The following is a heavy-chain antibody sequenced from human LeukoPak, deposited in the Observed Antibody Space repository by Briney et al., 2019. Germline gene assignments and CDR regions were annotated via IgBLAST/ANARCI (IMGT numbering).Heavy chain of an antibody. CDR1: GYSTTNNNW. V-gene: IGHV4-28*01. CDR3: ARNQAVAANRGAFDI. CDR2: IYYSGSA. D-gene: IGHD6-19*01. Sequence: SETLSLTCTVSGYSTTNNNWWGWIRQPPGKGLEWIGYIYYSGSAYYNASLKSRVTMSVDSSKNQFSLELSSVTAVDTAVYYCARNQAVAANRGAFDIWGQGTMVTVSS. J-gene: IGHJ3*02.